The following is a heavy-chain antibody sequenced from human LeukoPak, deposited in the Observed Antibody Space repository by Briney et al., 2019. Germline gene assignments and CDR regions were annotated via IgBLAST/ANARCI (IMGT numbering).Heavy chain of an antibody. V-gene: IGHV3-9*01. CDR3: AKDMSGDYPY. Sequence: SGGSLRLSCAASGFTFDDYAMHWVRQAPGKGLEWVSGISWNSGSIGYADSVKGRFTISRDNAKNPLYLQMNSLRAEDTALYYCAKDMSGDYPYWGQGTLVTVSS. CDR2: ISWNSGSI. J-gene: IGHJ4*02. D-gene: IGHD4-17*01. CDR1: GFTFDDYA.